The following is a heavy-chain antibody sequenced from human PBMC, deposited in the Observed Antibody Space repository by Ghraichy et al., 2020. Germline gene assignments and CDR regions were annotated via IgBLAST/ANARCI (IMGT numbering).Heavy chain of an antibody. CDR1: GGSISSTNW. CDR3: ATIHNAKGLGPSDY. J-gene: IGHJ4*02. CDR2: IYHSGST. D-gene: IGHD6-19*01. V-gene: IGHV4-4*02. Sequence: SETLSLTCAVSGGSISSTNWWSWVRQPPGKGLEWIGEIYHSGSTNYNPSLKSRVTISVDKSKNQFSLKLNSVTAADTAVYYCATIHNAKGLGPSDYWGQGTLVTVSS.